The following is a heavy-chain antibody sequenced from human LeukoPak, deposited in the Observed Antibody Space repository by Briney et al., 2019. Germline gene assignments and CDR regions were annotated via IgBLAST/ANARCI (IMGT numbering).Heavy chain of an antibody. CDR2: IYNSGST. J-gene: IGHJ4*02. CDR1: GGSISSYY. CDR3: ARWAAQGFDY. Sequence: SETLSLTCTVSGGSISSYYWSWIRQPPGKGLEWIGYIYNSGSTNYNPSLKSRVTISVDTSKNQFSLKLTSVTAADTAVYYCARWAAQGFDYWGQGTLVTVSS. V-gene: IGHV4-59*08. D-gene: IGHD2-15*01.